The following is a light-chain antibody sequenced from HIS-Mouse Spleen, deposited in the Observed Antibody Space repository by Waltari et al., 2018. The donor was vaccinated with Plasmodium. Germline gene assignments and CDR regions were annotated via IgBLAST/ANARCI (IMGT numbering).Light chain of an antibody. CDR1: QSVSSN. CDR2: GAS. V-gene: IGKV3-15*01. Sequence: EIVMTQSPATLSVSPGERATLSCRASQSVSSNLAWYTKKPGQAPRLLIYGASTRATGIPARFSGSGSGTEFTLTISSLQSEDFAVYYCQQYNNWSFTFGPETKVDIK. J-gene: IGKJ3*01. CDR3: QQYNNWSFT.